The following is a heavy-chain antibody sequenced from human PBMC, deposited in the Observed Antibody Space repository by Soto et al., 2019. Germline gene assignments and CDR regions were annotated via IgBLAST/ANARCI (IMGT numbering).Heavy chain of an antibody. J-gene: IGHJ6*02. V-gene: IGHV3-9*01. D-gene: IGHD1-26*01. CDR1: GFTFDDYA. CDR2: ISWNSGSI. CDR3: AKENNPELLYYYGMDV. Sequence: PGGSLRLSCAASGFTFDDYAMHWVRQAPGKGLEWVSGISWNSGSIGYADSVKGRFTISRDNAKNSLYLQMNSLRAEDTALYYCAKENNPELLYYYGMDVWGQGTTVTVSS.